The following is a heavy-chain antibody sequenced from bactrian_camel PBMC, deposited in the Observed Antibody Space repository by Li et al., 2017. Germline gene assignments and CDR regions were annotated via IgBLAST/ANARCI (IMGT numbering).Heavy chain of an antibody. Sequence: DVQLVESGGGSVQAGGSLRLACAVSGYTRDTFCMGWFRRGPGRSREGVAGIDSDGRTTYTDSVKGRFTISRDNAKNTLYLQMNSLKPEDTAMYYCAAGRVPSGTWYTCPKDLGFPYWGQGTQVTVS. CDR1: GYTRDTFC. CDR2: IDSDGRT. J-gene: IGHJ4*01. D-gene: IGHD2*01. CDR3: AAGRVPSGTWYTCPKDLGFPY. V-gene: IGHV3S42*01.